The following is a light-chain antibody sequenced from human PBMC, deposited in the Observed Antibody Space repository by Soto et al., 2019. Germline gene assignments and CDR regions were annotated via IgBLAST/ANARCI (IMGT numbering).Light chain of an antibody. J-gene: IGLJ3*02. CDR2: DVS. CDR3: NSYTSSSLMV. CDR1: SSDVGGYNY. Sequence: QSALTQPASVSGSPGQSIAISYTGTSSDVGGYNYVSWYQQHPGKAPKLVIYDVSNRPSGVSNRFSGSKSGNTASLTISGLQPEDEADYYCNSYTSSSLMVFGGGTKLTVL. V-gene: IGLV2-14*01.